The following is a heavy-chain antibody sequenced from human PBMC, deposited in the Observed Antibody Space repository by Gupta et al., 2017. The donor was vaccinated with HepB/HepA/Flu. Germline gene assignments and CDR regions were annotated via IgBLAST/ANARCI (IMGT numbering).Heavy chain of an antibody. D-gene: IGHD6-19*01. Sequence: QVQLQQWGAGLLKPSETPSLPCAVYGGSFSGYYWSWIRQPPGKGLEWIGEINHSGSTNYNPSLKSRVTISVDTSKNQFSLKLSSVTAADTAVYYCARGRTLGWGERSSGSKSDYFDYWGQGTLVTVSS. CDR2: INHSGST. CDR3: ARGRTLGWGERSSGSKSDYFDY. J-gene: IGHJ4*02. V-gene: IGHV4-34*01. CDR1: GGSFSGYY.